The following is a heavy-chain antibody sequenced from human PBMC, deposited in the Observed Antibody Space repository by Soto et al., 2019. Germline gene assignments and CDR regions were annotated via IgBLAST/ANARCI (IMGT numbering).Heavy chain of an antibody. D-gene: IGHD3-10*01. J-gene: IGHJ6*02. CDR2: ISYDGSNK. Sequence: GGSLRLSCAASGFTFSSYAMHWVRQAPGKGLEWVAVISYDGSNKYYADSVKGRFTISRDNSKNTLYLQMNSLRAEDTAVYYCASQRYGSGSYVYYGMDVWGQGTTVTVSS. CDR3: ASQRYGSGSYVYYGMDV. CDR1: GFTFSSYA. V-gene: IGHV3-30-3*01.